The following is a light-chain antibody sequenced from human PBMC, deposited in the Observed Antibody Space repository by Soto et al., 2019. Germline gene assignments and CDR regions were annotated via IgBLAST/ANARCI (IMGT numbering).Light chain of an antibody. CDR1: SGSIASNY. Sequence: NFMLTQPHSVSESPGKTVTISCTRSSGSIASNYVQWYPQRPGSSPSIVIYEDDQRPSGVPDRVSGSIDSSSSSASLTISGLKTEDEADYYCQSYDSDTVIFGGGTKLTVL. J-gene: IGLJ2*01. V-gene: IGLV6-57*01. CDR2: EDD. CDR3: QSYDSDTVI.